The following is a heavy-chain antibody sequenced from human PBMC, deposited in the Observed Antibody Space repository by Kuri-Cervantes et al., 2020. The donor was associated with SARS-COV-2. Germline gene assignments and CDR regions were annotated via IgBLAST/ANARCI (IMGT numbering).Heavy chain of an antibody. D-gene: IGHD2-2*02. CDR2: IYYSGST. Sequence: SETLSLTCTVSGGSISSHYWSWIRQSPGKGLEWIGYIYYSGSTNYNPSLKSRVTISVDTSKNQFSLKLSSVTAADTAVYYCARAAVVVPAAIVFTYNWFDPWGQGTLVTVSS. J-gene: IGHJ5*02. CDR3: ARAAVVVPAAIVFTYNWFDP. CDR1: GGSISSHY. V-gene: IGHV4-59*08.